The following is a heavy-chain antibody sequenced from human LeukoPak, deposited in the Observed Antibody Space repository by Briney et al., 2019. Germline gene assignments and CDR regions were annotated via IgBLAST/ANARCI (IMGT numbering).Heavy chain of an antibody. CDR2: IRYDGSNK. J-gene: IGHJ4*02. Sequence: GGSLRLSCAASGFTFSSYGMHWVRQAPGKGLEWVAFIRYDGSNKYYADSVKGRFTISRDNSKNTLYLQMNSLRAEDTAVYYCAKDAGYSGYGALDYWGQGTLVTVSS. CDR3: AKDAGYSGYGALDY. CDR1: GFTFSSYG. D-gene: IGHD5-12*01. V-gene: IGHV3-30*02.